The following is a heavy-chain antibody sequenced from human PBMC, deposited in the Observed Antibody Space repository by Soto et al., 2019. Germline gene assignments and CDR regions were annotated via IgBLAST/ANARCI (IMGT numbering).Heavy chain of an antibody. Sequence: PGGSLRLSCAASGFTFSSYGMHWVRQAPGKGLEWVAVISYDGSNKYYADSVKGRFTISRDNSKNTLYLQMNSLRAEDTAVYYCAKVPTAGYCSSTSCYALDYWGQGTLVTV. CDR1: GFTFSSYG. CDR3: AKVPTAGYCSSTSCYALDY. D-gene: IGHD2-2*01. V-gene: IGHV3-30*18. CDR2: ISYDGSNK. J-gene: IGHJ4*02.